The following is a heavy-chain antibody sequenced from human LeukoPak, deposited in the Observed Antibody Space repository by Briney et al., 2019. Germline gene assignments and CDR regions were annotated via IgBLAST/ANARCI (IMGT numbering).Heavy chain of an antibody. D-gene: IGHD3-22*01. CDR2: IIPIFGTA. CDR3: ARDGSQDYYDSSGYSYHFDY. V-gene: IGHV1-69*13. Sequence: ASVKVSCKASGGTFSSYAISWVRQAPGQGLEWMGGIIPIFGTANYAQKFQGRVTITADESTSTAYMELSSLRSEDTAVYYCARDGSQDYYDSSGYSYHFDYWGQGTLVTVSS. J-gene: IGHJ4*02. CDR1: GGTFSSYA.